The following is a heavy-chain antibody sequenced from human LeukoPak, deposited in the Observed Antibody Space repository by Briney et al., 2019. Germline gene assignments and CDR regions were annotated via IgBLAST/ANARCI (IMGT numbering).Heavy chain of an antibody. J-gene: IGHJ4*02. CDR3: ARGDYDILTGYYRDRSTGPTNY. D-gene: IGHD3-9*01. CDR2: INHSGST. V-gene: IGHV4-34*01. Sequence: KTSETLSLTCAVYGGSFSGYYWSWIRQPPGKGLEWIGEINHSGSTNYIPSLKSRVTISVDTSKNQFSLKLSSVTAADTAVYYCARGDYDILTGYYRDRSTGPTNYWGQGTLVTVSS. CDR1: GGSFSGYY.